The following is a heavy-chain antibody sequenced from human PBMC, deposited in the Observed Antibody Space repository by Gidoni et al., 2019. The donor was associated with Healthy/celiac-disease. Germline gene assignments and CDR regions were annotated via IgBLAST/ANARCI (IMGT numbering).Heavy chain of an antibody. V-gene: IGHV3-30*18. CDR2: ISYDGSNK. CDR3: AKSQGYSSSSYDY. D-gene: IGHD6-6*01. J-gene: IGHJ4*02. Sequence: LEWVAVISYDGSNKYYADSVKGRFTISRDNSKNTLYLQMNSLRAEDTAVYYCAKSQGYSSSSYDYWGQGTLVTVSS.